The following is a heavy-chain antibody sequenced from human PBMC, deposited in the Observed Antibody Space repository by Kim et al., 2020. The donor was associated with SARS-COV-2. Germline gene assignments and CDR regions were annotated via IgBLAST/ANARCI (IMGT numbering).Heavy chain of an antibody. D-gene: IGHD2-2*01. V-gene: IGHV3-33*01. CDR3: ARDMVCSSTSCYGFDY. Sequence: GGSLRLSCAASGFTFSSYGMHWVRQAPGKGLEWVAVIWYDGSNKYYADSVKGRFTISRHNSKNTLYLQMNSLNAEYTHVYYCARDMVCSSTSCYGFDYWG. CDR1: GFTFSSYG. CDR2: IWYDGSNK. J-gene: IGHJ4*01.